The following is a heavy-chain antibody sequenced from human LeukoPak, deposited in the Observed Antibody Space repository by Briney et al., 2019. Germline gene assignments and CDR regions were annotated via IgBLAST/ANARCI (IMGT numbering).Heavy chain of an antibody. Sequence: ASVNVSCKASGYTFTSYGISWVRQAPGQGREWMGWISAYNGNTNYAQKLQGRATMTKDTYTSTAYMELRSMRSDDTVVYYCARDSYYYDSSGSQNLDYWGQGTLVTVSS. CDR3: ARDSYYYDSSGSQNLDY. V-gene: IGHV1-18*01. D-gene: IGHD3-22*01. CDR1: GYTFTSYG. J-gene: IGHJ4*02. CDR2: ISAYNGNT.